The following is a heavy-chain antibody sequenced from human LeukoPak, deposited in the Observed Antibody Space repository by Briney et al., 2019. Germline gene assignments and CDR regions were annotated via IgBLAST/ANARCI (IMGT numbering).Heavy chain of an antibody. J-gene: IGHJ3*02. V-gene: IGHV3-74*01. CDR2: IKTDGSST. Sequence: PGGSLRLSCAASGFTFSSYWMHWVRQAPGKGLVWVSRIKTDGSSTSYADYVKGRFTISRDNAKNTVYLQMNSLRAEDTAVYYCARDPGSSGIGAFDIWGQGTMVTVSS. CDR1: GFTFSSYW. CDR3: ARDPGSSGIGAFDI. D-gene: IGHD3-10*01.